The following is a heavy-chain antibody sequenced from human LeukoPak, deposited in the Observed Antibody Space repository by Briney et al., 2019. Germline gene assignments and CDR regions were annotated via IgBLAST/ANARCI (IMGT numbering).Heavy chain of an antibody. D-gene: IGHD6-19*01. CDR3: AKVFRGIAVAGLGTGYFDY. V-gene: IGHV3-21*04. CDR2: ISSSSSYI. Sequence: GGSLRLSCSASGFTFSSYSMNWVRQAPGKGLEWVSSISSSSSYIYYADSVKGRFTISRDNSKNTLYLQMNSLRAEDTAVYYCAKVFRGIAVAGLGTGYFDYWGQGTLVTVSS. CDR1: GFTFSSYS. J-gene: IGHJ4*02.